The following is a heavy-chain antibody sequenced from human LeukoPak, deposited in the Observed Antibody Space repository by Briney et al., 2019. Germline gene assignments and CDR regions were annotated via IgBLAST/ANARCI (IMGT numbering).Heavy chain of an antibody. D-gene: IGHD1-26*01. V-gene: IGHV4-39*01. CDR2: VYYSGST. CDR3: ARYPYSGIYYYFDY. Sequence: SETLSLTCTVSGGSISSSSYYWGWIRQPPGKGLEWIGSVYYSGSTYHNPSLKNRVTISVDTSKNQFSLRLSSVTAADTAVYYCARYPYSGIYYYFDYWGLGTLVTVSS. J-gene: IGHJ4*02. CDR1: GGSISSSSYY.